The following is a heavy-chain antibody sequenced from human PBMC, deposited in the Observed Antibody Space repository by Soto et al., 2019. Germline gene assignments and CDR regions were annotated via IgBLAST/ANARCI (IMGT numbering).Heavy chain of an antibody. V-gene: IGHV4-59*08. CDR1: GDSISSFS. CDR2: FYYSGST. CDR3: ARHRTTTGGYDI. D-gene: IGHD3-9*01. J-gene: IGHJ4*02. Sequence: SETLSLTCTVSGDSISSFSGSWIRLPPGQGLEWIGCFYYSGSTNYNPSLKSRVTMSVDTSKNQLSLDLNSASAADTAVYYCARHRTTTGGYDIWGQGALVTVPQ.